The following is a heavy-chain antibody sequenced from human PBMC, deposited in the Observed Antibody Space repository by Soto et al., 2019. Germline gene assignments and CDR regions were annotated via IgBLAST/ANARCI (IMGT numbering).Heavy chain of an antibody. CDR1: GFTFSTYG. D-gene: IGHD6-19*01. V-gene: IGHV3-23*01. J-gene: IGHJ4*02. CDR2: ISGSGGNT. Sequence: EVQLLESGGGLVQPGGSLRLSCAASGFTFSTYGMSWVRQAPGKGLEWVSIISGSGGNTYYADTVKGRFTISRDNSKNTLYLQMNSLRAEDTAVYYCAKDPATIAVAGTFDYWGQGTLVIVSS. CDR3: AKDPATIAVAGTFDY.